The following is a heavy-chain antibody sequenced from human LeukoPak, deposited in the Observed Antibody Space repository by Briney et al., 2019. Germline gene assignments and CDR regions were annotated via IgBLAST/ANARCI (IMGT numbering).Heavy chain of an antibody. D-gene: IGHD3-22*01. CDR2: IRGSGVST. CDR1: GFTFSSYA. V-gene: IGHV3-23*01. J-gene: IGHJ4*02. Sequence: GGSLRLSCAASGFTFSSYAMSWVRQAPGQGLEWVSVIRGSGVSTYYADSVKGRFTISRDNSKNTLYLQMDSLRAEDTAVYYCAKGESSGYYSPIDYWGQGTLVTVSS. CDR3: AKGESSGYYSPIDY.